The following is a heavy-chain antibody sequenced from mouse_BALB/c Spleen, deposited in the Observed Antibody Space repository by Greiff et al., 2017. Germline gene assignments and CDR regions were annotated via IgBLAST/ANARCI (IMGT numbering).Heavy chain of an antibody. CDR3: ARDGYGGAMDY. D-gene: IGHD1-1*01. V-gene: IGHV3-5*02. CDR1: GISITTGNYR. Sequence: DVMLVESGPGLVKPSQTVSLTCTVTGISITTGNYRWSWIRQFPGNKLEWIGYIYYSGTITYNPSLTSRTTITRDTSKNQFFLEMNSLTAEDTATYYCARDGYGGAMDYWGQGTSVTVSS. J-gene: IGHJ4*01. CDR2: IYYSGTI.